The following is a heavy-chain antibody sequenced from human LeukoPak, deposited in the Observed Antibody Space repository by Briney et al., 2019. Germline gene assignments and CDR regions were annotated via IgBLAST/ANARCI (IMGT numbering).Heavy chain of an antibody. CDR2: ISSSGSTI. J-gene: IGHJ5*02. CDR1: GFTFSDYY. CDR3: ARYPFAMVRGVGWFDP. D-gene: IGHD3-10*01. V-gene: IGHV3-11*01. Sequence: GGSLRLSCAASGFTFSDYYMSWIRQAPGKGLEWVSYISSSGSTIYYADSVKGRLTISRDNAKNSLYLQMNSLRAEDTAVYYCARYPFAMVRGVGWFDPWGQGTLVTVSS.